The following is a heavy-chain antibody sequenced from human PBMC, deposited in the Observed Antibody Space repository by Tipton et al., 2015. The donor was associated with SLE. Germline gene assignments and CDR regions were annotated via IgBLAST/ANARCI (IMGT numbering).Heavy chain of an antibody. CDR1: GFTISPYA. CDR2: IIGGGGGT. CDR3: AKASLEDGSGGYPDY. Sequence: GSLRLSCAASGFTISPYAMSWVRQAPGKGLECVSIIGGGGGTYYADSVTGRFTISRDNSKNTVSLQMTSLRADDRAVYYCAKASLEDGSGGYPDYWGQGTLVTVSS. D-gene: IGHD6-19*01. V-gene: IGHV3-23*01. J-gene: IGHJ4*02.